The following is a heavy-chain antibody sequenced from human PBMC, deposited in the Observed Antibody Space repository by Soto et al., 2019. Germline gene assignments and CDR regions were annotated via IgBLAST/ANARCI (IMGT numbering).Heavy chain of an antibody. V-gene: IGHV4-31*03. J-gene: IGHJ6*03. Sequence: LSLTCTVSGGSISSGGYYWGWIRQHPGKGLEWIGYIYYSGSTYYNPSLKSRVTISVDTSKNQFSLKLSSVTAADTAVYYCARDGGYYTGPDYYYYMDVWGKGTTVTVSS. CDR2: IYYSGST. D-gene: IGHD3-3*01. CDR1: GGSISSGGYY. CDR3: ARDGGYYTGPDYYYYMDV.